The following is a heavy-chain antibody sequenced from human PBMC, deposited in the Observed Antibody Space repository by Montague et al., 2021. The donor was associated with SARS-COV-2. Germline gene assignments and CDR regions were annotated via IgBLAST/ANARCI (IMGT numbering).Heavy chain of an antibody. Sequence: SETLSLTCTVSGGSISTYYWSWIRQSLGKGLEWIGNIYYSGNPNXXPSLTGRLSMSVDTSKNQFSLELSSVTAADTAVFFCARGKGRSPDAFDIWGQGITVTVSS. V-gene: IGHV4-59*01. CDR3: ARGKGRSPDAFDI. CDR1: GGSISTYY. D-gene: IGHD2-15*01. J-gene: IGHJ3*02. CDR2: IYYSGNP.